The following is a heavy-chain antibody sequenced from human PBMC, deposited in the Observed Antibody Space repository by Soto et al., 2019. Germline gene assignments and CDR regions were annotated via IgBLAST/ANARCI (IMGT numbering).Heavy chain of an antibody. Sequence: QVQLQESGPGLVKPSETLSLTCTVSGGSISSYYWSWIRQPPGKGLEWIGYIYYSGSTNYNPSLKRRVTISVDTSKNQFSLKLSSVTAADTAVYYCARLVLDYYYYGMDVWGQGTTVTVSS. CDR1: GGSISSYY. J-gene: IGHJ6*02. V-gene: IGHV4-59*01. CDR2: IYYSGST. CDR3: ARLVLDYYYYGMDV. D-gene: IGHD2-8*02.